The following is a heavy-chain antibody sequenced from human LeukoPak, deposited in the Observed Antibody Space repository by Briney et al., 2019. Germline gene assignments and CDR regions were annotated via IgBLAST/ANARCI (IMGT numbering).Heavy chain of an antibody. CDR1: GGSISSSSYY. V-gene: IGHV4-39*01. CDR2: IYYSGST. J-gene: IGHJ4*02. Sequence: PSETLSLTCTVSGGSISSSSYYWGWIRQPPGKGLEWIGSIYYSGSTYYNPSLRSRVTISVDTSKNQFSLKLSSVTAADTAVYSWARRGVWGGELRGDYWGQETLVTVS. D-gene: IGHD1-26*01. CDR3: ARRGVWGGELRGDY.